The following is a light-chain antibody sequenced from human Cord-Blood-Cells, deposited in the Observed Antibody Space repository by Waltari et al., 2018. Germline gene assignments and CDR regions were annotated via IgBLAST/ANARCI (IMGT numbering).Light chain of an antibody. CDR3: QQYGSSPFT. CDR2: GAS. CDR1: QSVSSSY. J-gene: IGKJ3*01. Sequence: ELVLTQSPGTLSLSPGERATLSCRASQSVSSSYLAWYQQKPGQAPRLLIYGASSRATGIPDRFSGSGSGTDFTLTISRREPEDFAVYYCQQYGSSPFTFGPGTKVDIK. V-gene: IGKV3-20*01.